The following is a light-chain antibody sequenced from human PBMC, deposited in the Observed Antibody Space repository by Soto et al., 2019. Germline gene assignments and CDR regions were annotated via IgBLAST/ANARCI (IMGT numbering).Light chain of an antibody. CDR1: QSLLHSHGYHY. Sequence: DIVKTQTQLSLTVTXXEPAXISCRSSQSLLHSHGYHYLDWYLQRPGQSPQXXIYLTSNRASGVPDRFSGSGAGTDFTLKISRVEAEDVGVYYCMQVLQSPITFGQGTRLEIK. CDR2: LTS. CDR3: MQVLQSPIT. J-gene: IGKJ5*01. V-gene: IGKV2-28*01.